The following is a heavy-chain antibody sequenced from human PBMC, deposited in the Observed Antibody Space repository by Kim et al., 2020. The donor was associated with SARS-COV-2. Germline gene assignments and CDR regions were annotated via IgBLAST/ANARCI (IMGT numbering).Heavy chain of an antibody. V-gene: IGHV1-18*01. CDR2: ISAYNGNT. Sequence: ASVKVSCKASGYTFTSYGISWVRQAPGQGLEWMGWISAYNGNTNYAQKLQGRVTMTTDTSTSTAYKELRSLRSDDTAVYYCARDGPVRDYGDYLSDYWGQGTLVTVSS. D-gene: IGHD4-17*01. CDR3: ARDGPVRDYGDYLSDY. CDR1: GYTFTSYG. J-gene: IGHJ4*02.